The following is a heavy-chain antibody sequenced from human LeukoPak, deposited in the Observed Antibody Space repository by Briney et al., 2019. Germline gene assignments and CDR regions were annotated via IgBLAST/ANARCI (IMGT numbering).Heavy chain of an antibody. D-gene: IGHD7-27*01. Sequence: SQTLSLTCVISGDXVSGSNGGWNWIRQSPSRGLEWLGRTYYRSKWYYAYAVSVKSRITINPDTSKNQFSLQLTSVTPEDTAVYYCARGAWGSCFDSWGQGTLVTVSS. V-gene: IGHV6-1*01. CDR3: ARGAWGSCFDS. CDR2: TYYRSKWYY. CDR1: GDXVSGSNGG. J-gene: IGHJ4*02.